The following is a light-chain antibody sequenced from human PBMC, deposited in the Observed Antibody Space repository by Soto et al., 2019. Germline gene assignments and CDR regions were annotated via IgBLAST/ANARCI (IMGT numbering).Light chain of an antibody. Sequence: EIVLTQSPGTLSLSPGERATLSCRASQSVSSTYLAWYQQKPGQAPRLLIDGALSRATGIPNRFIGSGSGTDYTLTITRREPEDFAVYYCQHYGSSPSTFGQGTKPEIK. CDR2: GAL. V-gene: IGKV3-20*01. CDR3: QHYGSSPST. CDR1: QSVSSTY. J-gene: IGKJ2*01.